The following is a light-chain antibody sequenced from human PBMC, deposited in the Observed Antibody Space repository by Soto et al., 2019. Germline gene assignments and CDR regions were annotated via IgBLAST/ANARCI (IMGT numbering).Light chain of an antibody. CDR3: CSYAGSFVV. J-gene: IGLJ2*01. V-gene: IGLV2-11*01. CDR1: SSDVDIYNY. Sequence: QSALTQPRSVSGSPGQSVTISCTETSSDVDIYNYVSWYQQHPGKAPKVMIYDVSKRPSGVPDRFSGSKSGNTASLTISGLQAEDEADYYCCSYAGSFVVFGGGTKVTVL. CDR2: DVS.